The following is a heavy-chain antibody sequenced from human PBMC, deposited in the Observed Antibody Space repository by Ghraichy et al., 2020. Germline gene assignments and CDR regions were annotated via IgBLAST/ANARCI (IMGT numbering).Heavy chain of an antibody. V-gene: IGHV4-34*01. J-gene: IGHJ6*02. CDR1: GGSFSGYY. Sequence: SETLSLTCAVYGGSFSGYYWSWIRQPPGKGLEWIGEINHSGSTNYNPSLKSRVTISVDTSKNQFSLKLSSVTAADTAVYYCARESWGSGSYSYYYYGMDVWGQGTTVTVSS. CDR2: INHSGST. CDR3: ARESWGSGSYSYYYYGMDV. D-gene: IGHD3-10*01.